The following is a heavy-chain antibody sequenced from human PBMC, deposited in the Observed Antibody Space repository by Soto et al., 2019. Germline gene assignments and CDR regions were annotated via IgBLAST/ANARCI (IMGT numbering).Heavy chain of an antibody. Sequence: VASVKVSCKASGYAFTSYYMHWVRQAPGQGLEWMGIINPSGGSTSYAQKFQGRVTMTRDTSTSTVYMELSSLRSEDTAVYYCARARETNWFDPWGQGTLVTVSS. CDR1: GYAFTSYY. CDR3: ARARETNWFDP. V-gene: IGHV1-46*01. J-gene: IGHJ5*02. CDR2: INPSGGST. D-gene: IGHD1-26*01.